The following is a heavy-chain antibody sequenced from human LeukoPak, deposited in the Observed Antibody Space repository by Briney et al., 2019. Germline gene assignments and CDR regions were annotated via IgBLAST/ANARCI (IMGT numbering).Heavy chain of an antibody. CDR1: GGSISSGSYY. CDR2: IYTSGST. D-gene: IGHD3-10*01. CDR3: ARDRARFGEKDGPSNAYYMDV. J-gene: IGHJ6*03. V-gene: IGHV4-61*02. Sequence: SETLSLTCTVSGGSISSGSYYWSWLRQPAGKGLEWIGRIYTSGSTNDNPSLKSRVTISVDTTKNPFSLKLSSVTAEDTAVYYCARDRARFGEKDGPSNAYYMDVWGKGTTVTISS.